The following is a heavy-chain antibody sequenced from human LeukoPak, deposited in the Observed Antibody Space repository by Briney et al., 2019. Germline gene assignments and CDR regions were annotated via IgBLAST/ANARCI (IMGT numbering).Heavy chain of an antibody. Sequence: ASVKVSCKASGYTFTSYDINWVRQATGQGLEWMGWMNPNSGNTGYAQKFQGRVTMTRNTSISTAYMELSSLRSEDTAVYYCARSGYSYGYAYYYYMYVWGKGTTVTISS. J-gene: IGHJ6*03. CDR1: GYTFTSYD. CDR3: ARSGYSYGYAYYYYMYV. CDR2: MNPNSGNT. V-gene: IGHV1-8*01. D-gene: IGHD5-18*01.